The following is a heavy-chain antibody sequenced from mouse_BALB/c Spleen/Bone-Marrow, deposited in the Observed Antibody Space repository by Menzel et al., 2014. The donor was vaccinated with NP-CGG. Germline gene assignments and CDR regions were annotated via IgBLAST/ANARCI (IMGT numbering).Heavy chain of an antibody. CDR1: GYTFTSYW. CDR2: IFPGTGTT. J-gene: IGHJ2*01. Sequence: QVQLKQSGAELVKPGASVKPSCKTSGYTFTSYWIQWVKQRPGQGLGWIGEIFPGTGTTYYNEKFKDKATLTIDTSSSTAYMQLSSLTSEDSAVYLCARKGISTVIATAYYFDYWGQGSTLTVSS. V-gene: IGHV1S132*01. D-gene: IGHD2-4*01. CDR3: ARKGISTVIATAYYFDY.